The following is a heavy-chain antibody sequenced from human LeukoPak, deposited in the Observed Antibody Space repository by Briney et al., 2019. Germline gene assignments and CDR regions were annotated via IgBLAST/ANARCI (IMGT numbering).Heavy chain of an antibody. CDR3: AAGYYYDSSGYPWDY. CDR1: GGSVTSVSNY. Sequence: NPSETLSLTCTVSGGSVTSVSNYWSWIRQPPGKGLEWIGYIYYSGSTNYNPSLESRVTISVDTSKNQFSLKLSSVTAADTAVYYCAAGYYYDSSGYPWDYWGQGTLVTVSS. V-gene: IGHV4-61*01. D-gene: IGHD3-22*01. CDR2: IYYSGST. J-gene: IGHJ4*02.